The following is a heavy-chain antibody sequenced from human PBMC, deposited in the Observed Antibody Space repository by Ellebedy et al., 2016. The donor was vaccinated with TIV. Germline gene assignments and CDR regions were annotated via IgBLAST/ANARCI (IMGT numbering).Heavy chain of an antibody. J-gene: IGHJ4*02. D-gene: IGHD5-18*01. CDR3: ARQGYRGYSYGATYTPFDY. CDR2: IYYTGTT. Sequence: MPSETLSLTCIVAGSSISDYYWSWIRQSPGKGLEWIGNIYYTGTTNYNPSLKSRVTMSFDRSKTQFSLKLSSVSAADTAAYYCARQGYRGYSYGATYTPFDYWGQGTLVTVSS. V-gene: IGHV4-59*08. CDR1: GSSISDYY.